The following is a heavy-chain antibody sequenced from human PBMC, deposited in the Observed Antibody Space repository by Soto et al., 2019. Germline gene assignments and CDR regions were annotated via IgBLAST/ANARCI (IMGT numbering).Heavy chain of an antibody. J-gene: IGHJ4*02. CDR1: GFTFSNYG. D-gene: IGHD6-19*01. CDR2: ISYDGSNQ. V-gene: IGHV3-30*18. CDR3: AKDGNIYTSGWYAPSLDY. Sequence: QVQLVESGGGVAQPGRSLRLSCAASGFTFSNYGVHWVRQAPGKGLEWVGVISYDGSNQYYADSVEGRITISRDNSKNTLYLQVNSLRAEDTAVYYCAKDGNIYTSGWYAPSLDYWGQGTLVTVSS.